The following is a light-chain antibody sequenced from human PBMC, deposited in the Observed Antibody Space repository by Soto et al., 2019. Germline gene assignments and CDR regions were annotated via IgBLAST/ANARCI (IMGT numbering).Light chain of an antibody. J-gene: IGLJ1*01. V-gene: IGLV1-40*01. CDR3: QAYDSSLSGLYV. Sequence: QSVLTQPPSVSGAPGQRVTISCTGSSSNIGAGYDVHWYHQLPGTAPKLLIYGNTNRPSGVPDRFSGSKSGTSASLAIAGLQTEDEGDYYCQAYDSSLSGLYVFGTGTKVTV. CDR1: SSNIGAGYD. CDR2: GNT.